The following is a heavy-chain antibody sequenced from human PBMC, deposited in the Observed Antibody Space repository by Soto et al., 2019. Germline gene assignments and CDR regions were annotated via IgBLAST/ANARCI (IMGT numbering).Heavy chain of an antibody. CDR2: IVVGSDNT. CDR1: GFTISSSA. CDR3: AAAILGQPPYFYGMDV. D-gene: IGHD1-26*01. Sequence: QMQLVQSGPEVKKPGTSLKVSCKASGFTISSSAVQWVRQARGQGLEWIGWIVVGSDNTNYAQKFQERVTITRDMSTSTVYMELSSLRSEDTATYYCAAAILGQPPYFYGMDVWGQGTPVTVSS. J-gene: IGHJ6*02. V-gene: IGHV1-58*01.